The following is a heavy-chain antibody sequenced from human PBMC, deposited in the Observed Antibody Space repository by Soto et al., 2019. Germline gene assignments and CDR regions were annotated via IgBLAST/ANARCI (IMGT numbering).Heavy chain of an antibody. J-gene: IGHJ6*03. CDR1: GGTFSSYT. CDR2: IIPILGIA. V-gene: IGHV1-69*02. D-gene: IGHD5-12*01. CDR3: GRDMENVDIVATLNYYYMDV. Sequence: SVKVSCKGSGGTFSSYTISWVRQAPGQGLEWMGRIIPILGIANYAQKFQGRVTITADKSTSTAYMELSSLRSEDTAVYYCGRDMENVDIVATLNYYYMDVWGKGTTVTVSS.